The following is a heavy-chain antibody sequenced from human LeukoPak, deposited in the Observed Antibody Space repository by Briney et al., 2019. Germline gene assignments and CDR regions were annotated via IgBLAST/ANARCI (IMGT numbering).Heavy chain of an antibody. CDR3: AKDLRAAADGTYFDY. CDR2: IRYDGSNK. J-gene: IGHJ4*02. CDR1: GFTFSSYG. Sequence: GGSLGLSCAASGFTFSSYGIHWVRQAPGKGLEWVAFIRYDGSNKYYADSVKGRFTISRDNSKSTLYLHMNSLRGDDTAVYYCAKDLRAAADGTYFDYWGRGTLVTVSS. D-gene: IGHD6-13*01. V-gene: IGHV3-30*02.